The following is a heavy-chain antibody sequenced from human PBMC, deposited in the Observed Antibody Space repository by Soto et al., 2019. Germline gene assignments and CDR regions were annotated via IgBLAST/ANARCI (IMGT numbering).Heavy chain of an antibody. CDR2: IYYSGST. V-gene: IGHV4-31*03. CDR3: ARWWSGSRQGFDP. CDR1: GGSVSSGDYY. J-gene: IGHJ5*02. Sequence: TLSLTCTVSGGSVSSGDYYWSWIRQHPGKGLGWIGYIYYSGSTYYNPSLKSRVTISVDTSKNQFSLKLSSVTAADTAVYYCARWWSGSRQGFDPWGQGTLVTVSS. D-gene: IGHD3-3*01.